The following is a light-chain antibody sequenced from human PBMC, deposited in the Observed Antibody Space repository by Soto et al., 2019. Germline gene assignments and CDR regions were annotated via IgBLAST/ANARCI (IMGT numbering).Light chain of an antibody. J-gene: IGLJ3*02. CDR2: DVS. V-gene: IGLV2-14*01. CDR1: SSDVGGYNY. CDR3: SSYTSSSTWV. Sequence: QSVLTQPASVSGSPGQSITISCTGTSSDVGGYNYVSWYQQHPGNAPKLMIYDVSNRPSGVSNRFSGSKSGNTASLTISGLQAEDEADYYCSSYTSSSTWVFGGGTKVTVL.